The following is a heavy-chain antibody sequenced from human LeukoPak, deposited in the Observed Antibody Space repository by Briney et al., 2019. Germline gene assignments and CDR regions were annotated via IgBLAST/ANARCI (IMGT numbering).Heavy chain of an antibody. D-gene: IGHD1-26*01. CDR3: ASGGATGRPFDY. CDR2: IWYDGSNK. J-gene: IGHJ4*02. CDR1: GFTFSSYG. Sequence: PGRSLRLSCAASGFTFSSYGMHWVRQAPGKGLEWVAVIWYDGSNKYYADSVKGRFTISRDNSKNTLYLQMNSLRAEDTAVYYCASGGATGRPFDYWGQGTLVTVSS. V-gene: IGHV3-33*08.